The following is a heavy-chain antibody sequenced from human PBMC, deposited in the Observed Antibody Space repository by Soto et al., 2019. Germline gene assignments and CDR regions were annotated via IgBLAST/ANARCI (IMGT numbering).Heavy chain of an antibody. CDR2: ISAYNGET. D-gene: IGHD2-21*01. J-gene: IGHJ6*02. CDR1: VYTFTSYG. CDR3: ARADMWSPTPHFFCDGVDG. V-gene: IGHV1-18*01. Sequence: QVQLVQSVPEVKKPGASVKVSCKASVYTFTSYGISWVRQAPGQGLEWMGWISAYNGETNYAQKLEGRVTMTTDTSTSTAYMELRSLRSDDTAVYYCARADMWSPTPHFFCDGVDGWGHGTTVTVS.